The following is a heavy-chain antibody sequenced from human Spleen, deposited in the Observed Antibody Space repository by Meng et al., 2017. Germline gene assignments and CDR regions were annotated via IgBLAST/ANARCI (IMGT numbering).Heavy chain of an antibody. Sequence: ASVKVSCKASGYTFTSYAMHWVRQAPGQRLEWMGWINAGNGNTKYSQKFQGRVTITRDTSTSTAYMELRSLISDDTAVYYCARGDHYFDYWGQGTLVTVSS. V-gene: IGHV1-3*01. CDR3: ARGDHYFDY. CDR2: INAGNGNT. CDR1: GYTFTSYA. J-gene: IGHJ4*02.